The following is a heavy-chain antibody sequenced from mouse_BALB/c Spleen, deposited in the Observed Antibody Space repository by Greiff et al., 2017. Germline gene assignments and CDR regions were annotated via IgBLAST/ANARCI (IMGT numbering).Heavy chain of an antibody. CDR1: GYSITSGYY. CDR3: ASVMITDAMDY. D-gene: IGHD2-4*01. V-gene: IGHV3-6*02. Sequence: EVQLQQSGPGLVKPSQSLSLTCSVTGYSITSGYYWNWIRQFPGNKLEWMGYISYDGSNNYNPSLKNRISITRDTSKNQFFLKLNSVTTEDTATYYCASVMITDAMDYWGQGTSVTVSS. CDR2: ISYDGSN. J-gene: IGHJ4*01.